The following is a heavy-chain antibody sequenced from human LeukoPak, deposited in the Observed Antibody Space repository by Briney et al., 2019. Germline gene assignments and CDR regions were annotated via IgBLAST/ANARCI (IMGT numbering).Heavy chain of an antibody. CDR3: AKTTYYYGSGSYHTFDY. J-gene: IGHJ4*02. CDR1: GFAFSNYW. V-gene: IGHV3-74*01. D-gene: IGHD3-10*01. CDR2: INTHGSST. Sequence: GGSLRLSCAASGFAFSNYWLHWVRQAPGKGLVWVARINTHGSSTNYADSVKGRFTISRDNAKNTLYLQMTSLSAEDTAVYYCAKTTYYYGSGSYHTFDYWGQGTLVTVSS.